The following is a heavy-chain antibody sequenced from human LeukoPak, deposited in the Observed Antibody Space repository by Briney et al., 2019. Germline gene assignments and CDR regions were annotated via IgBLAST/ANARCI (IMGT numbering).Heavy chain of an antibody. CDR2: IYDSGNT. CDR3: AKEGAGLID. V-gene: IGHV4-59*12. Sequence: SETLSLTCTVSGGSISSYYWSWIRQPPGKGLEWIGYIYDSGNTNNNPSLKSRVTISVDTSKNQFSLQLSSVTPEDTAMYYCAKEGAGLIDWGQGTLVTVSS. CDR1: GGSISSYY. J-gene: IGHJ4*02. D-gene: IGHD3/OR15-3a*01.